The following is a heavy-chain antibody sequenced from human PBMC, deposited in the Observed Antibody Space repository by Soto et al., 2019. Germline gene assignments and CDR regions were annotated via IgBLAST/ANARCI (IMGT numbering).Heavy chain of an antibody. CDR1: GFTFSSYA. Sequence: QVQLVESGGGVVQPGRSLRLSCAASGFTFSSYAMHWVRQAPGKGLEWVAVISYDGSNKYYADSVKGRFTISRDNSKNTLYLQMNSLRAEDTAVYYCERDLGVVAAHDSFDIWGQGTMVTVSS. V-gene: IGHV3-30-3*01. CDR2: ISYDGSNK. D-gene: IGHD2-15*01. J-gene: IGHJ3*02. CDR3: ERDLGVVAAHDSFDI.